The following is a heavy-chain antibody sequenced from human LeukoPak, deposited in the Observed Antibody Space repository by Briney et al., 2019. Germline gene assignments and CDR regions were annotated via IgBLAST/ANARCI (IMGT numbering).Heavy chain of an antibody. D-gene: IGHD1-26*01. CDR1: GFTFSGYA. J-gene: IGHJ5*02. CDR3: AKGGHYSWFDP. CDR2: ISGFGENT. V-gene: IGHV3-23*01. Sequence: GGSLRLSCAASGFTFSGYAMSWVRQAPGKGLEWVSTISGFGENTYYADSVKGRFTISRDNFKSALFLQMNSLRAEDTAVYYCAKGGHYSWFDPWGQGTLVIVSS.